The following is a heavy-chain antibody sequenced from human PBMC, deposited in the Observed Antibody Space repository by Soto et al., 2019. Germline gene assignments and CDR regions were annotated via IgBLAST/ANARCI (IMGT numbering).Heavy chain of an antibody. J-gene: IGHJ5*02. V-gene: IGHV4-59*01. CDR3: ARDGIGPSNSGHGWFAP. D-gene: IGHD6-25*01. Sequence: SETLSLSCTVSGGSISSYYWSWIRQPPGKGLEWIGYIYYSGSTNYNPSLKSRVTISVDTSKNQFSLKLSSVTAADTAVYYCARDGIGPSNSGHGWFAPWGQGTLVTVSS. CDR2: IYYSGST. CDR1: GGSISSYY.